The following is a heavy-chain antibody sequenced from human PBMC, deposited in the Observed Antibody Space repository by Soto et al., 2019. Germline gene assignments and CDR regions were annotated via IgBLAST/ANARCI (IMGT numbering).Heavy chain of an antibody. Sequence: GESLKISCEASGDRCTSYWIAWVRQMPGKGLEWMGLIYPGDSETRYSLSFQGQVTISVDKSINTAYLHWSSLKASDTAMYFCARPEHYYGTGSDTGSMDVWGQGTMVTVSS. CDR2: IYPGDSET. D-gene: IGHD3-10*01. CDR3: ARPEHYYGTGSDTGSMDV. CDR1: GDRCTSYW. J-gene: IGHJ6*02. V-gene: IGHV5-51*01.